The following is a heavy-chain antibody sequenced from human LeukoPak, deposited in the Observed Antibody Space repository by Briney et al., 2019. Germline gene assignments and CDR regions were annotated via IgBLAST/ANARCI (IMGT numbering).Heavy chain of an antibody. D-gene: IGHD3-16*01. CDR1: GFTFSSYW. CDR3: AREGGGLDY. J-gene: IGHJ4*02. Sequence: GGSLRLSCAASGFTFSSYWMSWVRQAPGKGLEWVGNIKHDGSEKYYVGSVKGRFTISRDNAKNSLYLQMNSLRAEDTAVYYCAREGGGLDYWGQGTLVTVSS. CDR2: IKHDGSEK. V-gene: IGHV3-7*01.